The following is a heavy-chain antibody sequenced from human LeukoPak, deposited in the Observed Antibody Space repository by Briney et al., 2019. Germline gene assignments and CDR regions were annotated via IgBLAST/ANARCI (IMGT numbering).Heavy chain of an antibody. CDR1: GFTFSSYA. D-gene: IGHD2-21*02. J-gene: IGHJ6*02. CDR2: ISGSGGST. Sequence: PGGSLRLSCAASGFTFSSYAMSWVRQAPGKGLEWVSAISGSGGSTYYADSVKGRFTISRDNSKNTLYLQMNSLRAEDTAVYYCARDACGGDCSEYYYYGMDVWGQGTTVTVSS. V-gene: IGHV3-23*01. CDR3: ARDACGGDCSEYYYYGMDV.